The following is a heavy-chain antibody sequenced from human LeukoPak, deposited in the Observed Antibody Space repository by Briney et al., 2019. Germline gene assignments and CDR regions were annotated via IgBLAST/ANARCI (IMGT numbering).Heavy chain of an antibody. CDR2: IIGSSGDT. CDR1: GFSLTNFA. J-gene: IGHJ4*02. D-gene: IGHD5-12*01. CDR3: AKGAYDYIEMGYFDY. V-gene: IGHV3-23*01. Sequence: WGSLRLSCAASGFSLTNFAMSWVRQAPGKGLEWVSLIIGSSGDTFYADSVKGRFTISRDNSKNRLYLQMNSLRAEDTALYYCAKGAYDYIEMGYFDYWGQGTLVTVSS.